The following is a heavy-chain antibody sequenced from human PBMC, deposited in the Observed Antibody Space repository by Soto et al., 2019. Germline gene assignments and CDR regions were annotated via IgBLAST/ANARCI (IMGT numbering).Heavy chain of an antibody. CDR1: GDSISSYY. V-gene: IGHV4-4*07. CDR3: ARACSSTSCYDVLDH. CDR2: IYASGST. J-gene: IGHJ4*02. D-gene: IGHD2-2*01. Sequence: PSETLSLTCTVSGDSISSYYWSWIRQPPGKGLEWIGRIYASGSTNYNPSLKSRVTMSVDTSKNQFSLKLRSVTAADTAVYYCARACSSTSCYDVLDHWGQGTMVTVSS.